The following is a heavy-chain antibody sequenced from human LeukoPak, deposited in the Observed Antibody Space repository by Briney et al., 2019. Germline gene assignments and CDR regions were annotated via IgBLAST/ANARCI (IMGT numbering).Heavy chain of an antibody. CDR1: GGSISSYY. Sequence: SETLCLTCTVSGGSISSYYWSWIRQPAGKGLEWIGRIYTSGSTNYNPSLKSRVTMSVDTSKNQFSLKLSSVTAADTAVYYCARARYSYGSQTLDYWGQGTLVTVSS. CDR3: ARARYSYGSQTLDY. D-gene: IGHD5-18*01. CDR2: IYTSGST. V-gene: IGHV4-4*07. J-gene: IGHJ4*02.